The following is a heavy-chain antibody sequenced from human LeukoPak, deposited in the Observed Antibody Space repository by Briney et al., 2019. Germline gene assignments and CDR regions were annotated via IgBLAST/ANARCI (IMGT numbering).Heavy chain of an antibody. CDR3: ARASGGNKPFDI. D-gene: IGHD4-23*01. CDR1: GFTLSTDW. V-gene: IGHV3-74*01. CDR2: INSGGSST. J-gene: IGHJ3*02. Sequence: GGSLRLSCAASGFTLSTDWMHWVRQAPGKGLVCVSRINSGGSSTIYADSVKGRFTISRDNAKNTLYLQMNSLRAEDTAVYYCARASGGNKPFDIWGQGTMVTVSS.